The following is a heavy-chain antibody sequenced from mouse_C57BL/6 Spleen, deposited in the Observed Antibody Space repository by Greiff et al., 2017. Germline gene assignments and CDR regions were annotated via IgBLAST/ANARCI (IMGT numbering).Heavy chain of an antibody. V-gene: IGHV5-16*01. D-gene: IGHD2-2*01. Sequence: EVMLVESEGGLVQPGSSMKLSCTASGFTFSDYYMAWVRQVPEKGLEWVANINYDGSSTYYLDSLKSRFIISRDNAKNILYLQMSSLKSEDTATYYCARRGYRGYFDYWGQGTTLTVSS. CDR1: GFTFSDYY. J-gene: IGHJ2*01. CDR2: INYDGSST. CDR3: ARRGYRGYFDY.